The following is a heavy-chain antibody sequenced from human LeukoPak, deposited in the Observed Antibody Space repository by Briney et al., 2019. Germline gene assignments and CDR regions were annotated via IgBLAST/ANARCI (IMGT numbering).Heavy chain of an antibody. J-gene: IGHJ6*02. D-gene: IGHD3-22*01. V-gene: IGHV4-59*08. CDR1: GGSFSGYY. CDR2: IYYSGST. Sequence: KPSETLSLTCAVYGGSFSGYYWSWIRQPPGKGLEWIGYIYYSGSTNYNPSLKSRVTISVDTSKNQFSLKLSSVTAADTAVYYCARSGYYYDSSRPYYYYGMDVWGQGTTVTVSS. CDR3: ARSGYYYDSSRPYYYYGMDV.